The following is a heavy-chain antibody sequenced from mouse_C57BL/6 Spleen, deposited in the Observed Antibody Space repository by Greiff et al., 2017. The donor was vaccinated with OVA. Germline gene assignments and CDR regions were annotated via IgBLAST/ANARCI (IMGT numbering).Heavy chain of an antibody. CDR2: INPNNGGT. CDR3: ASEGWFAY. V-gene: IGHV1-26*01. J-gene: IGHJ3*01. Sequence: VQLQQSGPELVKPGASVKISCKASGYTFTDYYMNWVKQSHGKSLEWIGDINPNNGGTSYNQKFKGKATLTVDKSSSTAYMELRSLTSEDSAVYYCASEGWFAYWGQGTLVTVSA. CDR1: GYTFTDYY.